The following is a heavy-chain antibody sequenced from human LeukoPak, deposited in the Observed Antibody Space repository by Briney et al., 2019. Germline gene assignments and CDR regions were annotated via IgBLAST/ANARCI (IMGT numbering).Heavy chain of an antibody. CDR3: ARDQFPGDYDSSGPSDY. V-gene: IGHV3-74*01. CDR1: GFTFSSYW. CDR2: ISDGGSTT. J-gene: IGHJ4*02. Sequence: PGGSLRLSCAASGFTFSSYWMHWVRQAPGKGLVWVSRISDGGSTTTYADSVKGRFTISRDNSKNTLYLQMNSLSADATAVYYCARDQFPGDYDSSGPSDYWGQGTLVTVSS. D-gene: IGHD3-22*01.